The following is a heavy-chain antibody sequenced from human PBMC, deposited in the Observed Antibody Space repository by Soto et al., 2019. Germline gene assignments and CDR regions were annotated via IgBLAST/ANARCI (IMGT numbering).Heavy chain of an antibody. Sequence: SETLSLTCTVSGGSISSYYWSWIRQPPGKGLEWIGYIYYSGSTNYNPSLKSRVTISVDTSKNQFSLKLSSVTAADTAVYYCARAAFWSGYFSSRDYYGMDVWGQGTTVTVSS. V-gene: IGHV4-59*01. CDR3: ARAAFWSGYFSSRDYYGMDV. J-gene: IGHJ6*02. CDR1: GGSISSYY. D-gene: IGHD3-3*01. CDR2: IYYSGST.